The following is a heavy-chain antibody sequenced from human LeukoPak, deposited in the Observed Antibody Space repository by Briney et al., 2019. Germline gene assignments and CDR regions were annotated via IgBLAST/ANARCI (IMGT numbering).Heavy chain of an antibody. CDR3: ASPSKLVISRGGFDI. Sequence: PSETLSLTCTVSGASFSDTTYYWAWIRQPPGKGLEWIASIYFSETKYNPSLKSRITISGDTSKNQFPLKLSSVTAADTAVYYCASPSKLVISRGGFDIWGQGTMVTVSA. D-gene: IGHD3-22*01. CDR2: IYFSET. J-gene: IGHJ3*02. V-gene: IGHV4-39*01. CDR1: GASFSDTTYY.